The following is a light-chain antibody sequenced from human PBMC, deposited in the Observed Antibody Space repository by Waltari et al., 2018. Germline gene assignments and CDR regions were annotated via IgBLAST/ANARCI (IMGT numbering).Light chain of an antibody. CDR2: KDS. CDR1: ALPNKY. Sequence: SYELTQPPSVSVSPGQTARITCSGDALPNKYAYWYQQKAGQAPLLMIYKDSERPSGSPERFSGSSSGTTVTLTISGVQAEDAADYYCQSTDSTGSHAVFGGGTQLTVL. V-gene: IGLV3-25*03. CDR3: QSTDSTGSHAV. J-gene: IGLJ7*01.